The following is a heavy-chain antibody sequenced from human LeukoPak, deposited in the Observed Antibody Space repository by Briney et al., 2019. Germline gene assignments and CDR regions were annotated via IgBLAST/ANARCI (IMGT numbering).Heavy chain of an antibody. CDR2: FYYSWST. Sequence: PSETLSLTCTVSGVSISSGDYYWSCIPQPQGKGWEWSGNFYYSWSTYYNPSLKSRVNISVDTSKNQFSLRLSSVTDADTAVYYCARDRGYCSGGSCLDNWFDPWGQGTLVTVSS. CDR1: GVSISSGDYY. CDR3: ARDRGYCSGGSCLDNWFDP. D-gene: IGHD2-15*01. V-gene: IGHV4-30-4*01. J-gene: IGHJ5*02.